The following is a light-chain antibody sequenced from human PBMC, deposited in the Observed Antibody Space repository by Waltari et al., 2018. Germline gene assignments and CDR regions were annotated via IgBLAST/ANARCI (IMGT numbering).Light chain of an antibody. CDR1: QSVKNN. Sequence: DVVVTQSPDYLAVSLDERATLNCKSSQSVKNNLAWYQQKPGQPPKLLIYLASTRASGVPDRFSGSGSGTDFTLTISSLQAEDVAVYYCQQFDNTPFTFGPGTKVDI. J-gene: IGKJ3*01. V-gene: IGKV4-1*01. CDR2: LAS. CDR3: QQFDNTPFT.